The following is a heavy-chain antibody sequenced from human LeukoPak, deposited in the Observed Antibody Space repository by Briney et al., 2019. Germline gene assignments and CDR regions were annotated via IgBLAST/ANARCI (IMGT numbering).Heavy chain of an antibody. V-gene: IGHV3-23*01. CDR2: IFPSGGEI. J-gene: IGHJ3*02. Sequence: GGSLRLSCAASGFTFSTFAMIWVRQPPGKGLEWVSSIFPSGGEIHYADSVRGRFTISRDNSKNTLYLQMNSLRAEDTAVYYCARSNWGFSRNAFDIWGQGTMVTVSS. CDR3: ARSNWGFSRNAFDI. CDR1: GFTFSTFA. D-gene: IGHD7-27*01.